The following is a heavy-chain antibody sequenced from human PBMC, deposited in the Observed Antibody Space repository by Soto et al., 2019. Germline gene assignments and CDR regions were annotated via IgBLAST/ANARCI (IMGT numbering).Heavy chain of an antibody. J-gene: IGHJ4*02. V-gene: IGHV3-7*01. CDR3: TRYLDF. CDR2: INQDGSEK. Sequence: GGSLRLSCAASGFPFSTSWMDWVRQTPGKGLEWVANINQDGSEKNYVDSVKGRFTISRDNAKNSLFLQMSSLTAEDSGLYYCTRYLDFWGQGTLVTVSS. CDR1: GFPFSTSW.